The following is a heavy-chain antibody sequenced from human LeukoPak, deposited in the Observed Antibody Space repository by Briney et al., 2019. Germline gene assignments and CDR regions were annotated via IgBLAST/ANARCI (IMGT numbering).Heavy chain of an antibody. V-gene: IGHV3-15*01. CDR3: AKHSSSWHYFDY. CDR2: IKSKTDGGTT. Sequence: GGSLRLSCAASGFTFSNAWMSWVRQAPGKGLEWVGRIKSKTDGGTTDYAAPVKGRFTISRDDSKNTLYLQMNSLKTEDTAVYYCAKHSSSWHYFDYWGQGTLVTVSS. D-gene: IGHD6-13*01. CDR1: GFTFSNAW. J-gene: IGHJ4*02.